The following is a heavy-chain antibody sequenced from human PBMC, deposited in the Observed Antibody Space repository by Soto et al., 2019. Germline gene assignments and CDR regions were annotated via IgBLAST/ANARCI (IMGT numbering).Heavy chain of an antibody. CDR3: AREPIAADGNVDY. CDR1: GFTVSSNY. Sequence: VGSLRLYCAASGFTVSSNYMSWVRQAPGKGLEWVSVIYSGGSTYYADSVKGRLTISRDNAKNTLYLQMNSLRAEDTAVYYCAREPIAADGNVDYGGQGPLVTFS. D-gene: IGHD6-13*01. J-gene: IGHJ4*02. CDR2: IYSGGST. V-gene: IGHV3-66*01.